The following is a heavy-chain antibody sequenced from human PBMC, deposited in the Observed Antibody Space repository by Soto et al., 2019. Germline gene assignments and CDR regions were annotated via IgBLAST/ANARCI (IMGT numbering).Heavy chain of an antibody. CDR1: GYTFTGYY. CDR2: IDPNSGGT. D-gene: IGHD3-16*01. V-gene: IGHV1-2*04. CDR3: ARDPRGAVGVDAFDI. Sequence: ASVKASCKASGYTFTGYYMHWVRQAPGQGLEWMGWIDPNSGGTNYAQKFQGWATMTRDTSISTAYMELSRLRSDDTAVYYCARDPRGAVGVDAFDIWGQGTMVTVSS. J-gene: IGHJ3*02.